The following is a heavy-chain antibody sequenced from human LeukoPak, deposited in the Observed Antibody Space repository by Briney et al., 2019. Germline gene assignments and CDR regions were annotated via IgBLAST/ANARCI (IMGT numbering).Heavy chain of an antibody. CDR2: ISRGGNSK. CDR1: GFRFSDYY. Sequence: PGGSLRLSCAASGFRFSDYYMSWMRQAPGKGLEWVSSISRGGNSKYSADSVKGRFTISRDNAKNSLDLQMDSLRPEDTAVYYCARDQFLDSWGQGTLVTVSS. CDR3: ARDQFLDS. V-gene: IGHV3-11*01. J-gene: IGHJ4*02.